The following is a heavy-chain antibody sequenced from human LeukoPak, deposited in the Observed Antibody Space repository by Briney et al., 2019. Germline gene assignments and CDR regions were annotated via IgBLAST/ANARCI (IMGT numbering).Heavy chain of an antibody. Sequence: SETLSLTCTVSGGSLSGHYWSWIRHPPGKRPEWIGYVSYTGRTIYNPSLQSRVTISIDTSKRQFSLKLTSVTSADTAVYSCARLLDNDISGDPDTFDVWGQGTTVSVSS. V-gene: IGHV4-59*11. CDR3: ARLLDNDISGDPDTFDV. D-gene: IGHD3-22*01. CDR1: GGSLSGHY. CDR2: VSYTGRT. J-gene: IGHJ3*01.